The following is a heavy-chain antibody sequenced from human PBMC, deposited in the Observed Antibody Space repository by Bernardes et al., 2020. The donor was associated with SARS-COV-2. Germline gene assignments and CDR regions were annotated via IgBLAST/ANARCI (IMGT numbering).Heavy chain of an antibody. CDR2: INPNSGGT. CDR1: GYTFTGYY. Sequence: ASVKVSCKASGYTFTGYYMHWVRQAPGQGLEWMGWINPNSGGTNYAQKFQGRVTMTRDTSISTAYMELSRLRSDDTAVYYCARPGPGVWELLLPDSSFDYWGQGTLVTVSS. D-gene: IGHD1-26*01. CDR3: ARPGPGVWELLLPDSSFDY. V-gene: IGHV1-2*02. J-gene: IGHJ4*02.